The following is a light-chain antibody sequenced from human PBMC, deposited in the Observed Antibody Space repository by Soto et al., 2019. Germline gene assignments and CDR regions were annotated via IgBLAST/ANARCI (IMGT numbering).Light chain of an antibody. J-gene: IGKJ2*01. Sequence: DIQMTQSPSTLSASVVDRVTITCRSSQSISSWLAWYQRNPGKAPNVFIYMSSSLESGVPSRFSGSGSGTEFTLTIKRPQPADFATYYSQQYKSYPYTFGPRPKLEIK. CDR3: QQYKSYPYT. V-gene: IGKV1-5*03. CDR1: QSISSW. CDR2: MSS.